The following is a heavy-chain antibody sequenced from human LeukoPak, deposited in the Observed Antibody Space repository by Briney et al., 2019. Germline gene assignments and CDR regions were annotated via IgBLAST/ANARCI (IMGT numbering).Heavy chain of an antibody. J-gene: IGHJ3*02. D-gene: IGHD3-22*01. Sequence: GASVTVSCKASGYTFTVYYIHWVRQVPGQGLEWMGWINPNSGGTNYAQKFQGRVTMTRDTSISTAYMELSRLTSDDTAVYYCARGAFYYDSSGSPDIWGQGTMVTVSS. CDR2: INPNSGGT. CDR1: GYTFTVYY. V-gene: IGHV1-2*02. CDR3: ARGAFYYDSSGSPDI.